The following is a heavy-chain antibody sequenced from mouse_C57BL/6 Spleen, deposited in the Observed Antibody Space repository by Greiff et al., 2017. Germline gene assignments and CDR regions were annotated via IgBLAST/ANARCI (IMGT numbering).Heavy chain of an antibody. J-gene: IGHJ4*01. D-gene: IGHD2-4*01. CDR3: ASYDYDGYAMDY. CDR1: GYTFTDYY. V-gene: IGHV1-26*01. Sequence: EVQLQQSGPELVKPGASVKISCKASGYTFTDYYMNWVKQSHGKSLEWIGDINPNNGGTSYNQQFKGKATLTVDKASRTAYMELRSLTSEDSAVYYCASYDYDGYAMDYWGKGTSVTVSS. CDR2: INPNNGGT.